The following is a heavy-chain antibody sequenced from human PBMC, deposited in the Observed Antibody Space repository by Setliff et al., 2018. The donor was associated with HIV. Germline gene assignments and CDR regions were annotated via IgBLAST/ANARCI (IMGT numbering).Heavy chain of an antibody. CDR1: GDKFGSFD. CDR3: ARGIDILVKMGIYYHYMDV. CDR2: VYASTGHT. J-gene: IGHJ6*03. Sequence: ASVKVSCKTSGDKFGSFDINWVRQASGQGLEWVGWVYASTGHTDYARKFEGRVTMTWDPSTGIGYMELNSLRADDTAVYYCARGIDILVKMGIYYHYMDVWGKGTTVTVSS. D-gene: IGHD2-15*01. V-gene: IGHV1-8*01.